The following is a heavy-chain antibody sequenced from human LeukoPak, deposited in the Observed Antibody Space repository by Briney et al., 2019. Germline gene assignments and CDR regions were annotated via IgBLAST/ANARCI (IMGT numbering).Heavy chain of an antibody. CDR3: ARSIAARPDWWFDP. CDR1: GGSINSSSYY. J-gene: IGHJ5*02. D-gene: IGHD6-6*01. CDR2: IYYGGST. V-gene: IGHV4-39*07. Sequence: KPPETLSLTCAVSGGSINSSSYYWGWIRQPPGKGLEWIGSIYYGGSTYYNPSLKSRVTISVDMSKNQFSLKLSSVTAADTAVYYCARSIAARPDWWFDPWGQGTLVTVSS.